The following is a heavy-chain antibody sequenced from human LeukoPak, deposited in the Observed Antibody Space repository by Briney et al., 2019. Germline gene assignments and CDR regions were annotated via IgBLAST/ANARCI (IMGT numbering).Heavy chain of an antibody. CDR2: IIPIFCTA. J-gene: IGHJ3*02. V-gene: IGHV1-69*05. CDR3: ARGGDMIVVAQNAFDI. CDR1: GGTFSSYA. D-gene: IGHD3-22*01. Sequence: GASVKVSCKASGGTFSSYAISWVRQAPGQGLEWMGGIIPIFCTANYAQKFQGRVTITTDESTSTAYMELSSLRSEDTAVYYCARGGDMIVVAQNAFDIWGQGTMVTVSS.